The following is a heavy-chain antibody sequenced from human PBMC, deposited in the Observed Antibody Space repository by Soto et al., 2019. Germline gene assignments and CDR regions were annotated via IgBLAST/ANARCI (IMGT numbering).Heavy chain of an antibody. D-gene: IGHD6-13*01. Sequence: SGPTLVNPTEPLTLTCTVSGFSLSNARMGVSWIRQPPGKALEWLAHIFSNDEKSYSTSLKSRLTISKDTSKSQVVLTMTNMDPVDTATYYCAHSSGYSSSWRYYYYYYGMDVWGQGTTVTVSS. J-gene: IGHJ6*02. CDR1: GFSLSNARMG. V-gene: IGHV2-26*01. CDR3: AHSSGYSSSWRYYYYYYGMDV. CDR2: IFSNDEK.